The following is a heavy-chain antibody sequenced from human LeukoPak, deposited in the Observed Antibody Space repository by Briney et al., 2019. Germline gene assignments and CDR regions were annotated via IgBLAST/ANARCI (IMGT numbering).Heavy chain of an antibody. D-gene: IGHD2-15*01. J-gene: IGHJ1*01. Sequence: ASVKVSFKASGYIFSDYYMHWVRQAPGQGLEWMGGINPKTGDRKKAQNFQGKVTMPRSPSISKVYMELSRLSLDDTAVYYCARDEYCSGGNCPGDFQYWGQGTLVTVSS. V-gene: IGHV1-2*02. CDR1: GYIFSDYY. CDR3: ARDEYCSGGNCPGDFQY. CDR2: INPKTGDR.